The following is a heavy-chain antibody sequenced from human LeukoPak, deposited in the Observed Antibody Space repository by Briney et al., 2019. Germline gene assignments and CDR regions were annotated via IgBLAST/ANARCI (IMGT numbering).Heavy chain of an antibody. Sequence: PSETLSLTCAVYGGSFSGYYWSWIRQPPGKGLEWIGEINHIGSTNYNPSLKSRVTISVDTSKNQFSLKLSSVTAVDTAVYYCARFSRPSGITIQRSYYFDYWGQGTLVTVSS. J-gene: IGHJ4*02. CDR2: INHIGST. V-gene: IGHV4-34*01. D-gene: IGHD3-10*01. CDR1: GGSFSGYY. CDR3: ARFSRPSGITIQRSYYFDY.